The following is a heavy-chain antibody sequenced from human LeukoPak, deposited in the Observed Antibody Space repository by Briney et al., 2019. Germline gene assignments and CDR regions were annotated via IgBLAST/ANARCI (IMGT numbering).Heavy chain of an antibody. V-gene: IGHV3-30*02. Sequence: GSLRLSCAASGFTFSSYGMHWVRQAPGKGLEWVAFIRYDGSNEYYADSVKGRFTISRDNSKNTLYLQMNSLRAEDTAVYYCAKDLSIGIAAAGPFDYWGQGTLVTVSS. CDR1: GFTFSSYG. D-gene: IGHD6-13*01. CDR3: AKDLSIGIAAAGPFDY. J-gene: IGHJ4*02. CDR2: IRYDGSNE.